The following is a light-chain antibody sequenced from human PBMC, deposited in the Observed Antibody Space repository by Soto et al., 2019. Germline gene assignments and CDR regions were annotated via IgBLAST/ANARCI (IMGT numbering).Light chain of an antibody. J-gene: IGKJ2*01. CDR2: GAS. CDR1: QSVSSN. V-gene: IGKV3D-15*01. CDR3: QQYNNWPPVYT. Sequence: EIVMTQSPATLSVSPGERATLSCRASQSVSSNLAWYQQKPGQAPRLLIYGASIRATGIPARFSGSGSGTEFTLTISSLQSEDFAVYYCQQYNNWPPVYTFGQGTKVDIK.